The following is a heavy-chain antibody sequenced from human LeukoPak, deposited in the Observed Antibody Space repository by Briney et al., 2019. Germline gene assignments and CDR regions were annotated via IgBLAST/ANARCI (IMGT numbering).Heavy chain of an antibody. J-gene: IGHJ3*02. CDR1: GGSISSYY. D-gene: IGHD6-19*01. CDR2: IYYSGST. CDR3: ARGQWLPGTDAFDI. Sequence: SETLSLTCTVSGGSISSYYWSWIRQPPGKGLEWIGYIYYSGSTNYNPSLKSRVTISVDTPKNQFSLKLSSVTAADTAVYYCARGQWLPGTDAFDIWGQGTMVTVSS. V-gene: IGHV4-59*01.